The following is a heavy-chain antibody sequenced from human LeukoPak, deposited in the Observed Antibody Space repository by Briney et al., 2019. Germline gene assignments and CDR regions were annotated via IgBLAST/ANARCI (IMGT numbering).Heavy chain of an antibody. CDR2: IYYSGNT. J-gene: IGHJ3*02. CDR3: ARPQHDALDI. V-gene: IGHV4-39*01. Sequence: SETLSLTCTVSGGSISSSYYYWGWIRQPPGKGLEWIGSIYYSGNTYYNPSLKSRVTMSVDTSKNQFSLKLSSVTAADTAVYYCARPQHDALDIWGQGTMVTVSS. D-gene: IGHD1-1*01. CDR1: GGSISSSYYY.